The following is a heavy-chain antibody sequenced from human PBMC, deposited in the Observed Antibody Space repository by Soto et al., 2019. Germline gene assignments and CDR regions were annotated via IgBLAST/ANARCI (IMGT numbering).Heavy chain of an antibody. V-gene: IGHV3-21*01. CDR3: AEGSLASMVVVPAVSPARPNWFDP. J-gene: IGHJ5*02. CDR1: GFTFSSYS. D-gene: IGHD2-2*01. Sequence: GGSLRLSCAASGFTFSSYSMNWVRQAPGKGLEWVSSISSSSSYIYYADSVKGRFTISRDNAKNSLYLQMNSLRAEDTAVYYCAEGSLASMVVVPAVSPARPNWFDPWGQGTLVTVSS. CDR2: ISSSSSYI.